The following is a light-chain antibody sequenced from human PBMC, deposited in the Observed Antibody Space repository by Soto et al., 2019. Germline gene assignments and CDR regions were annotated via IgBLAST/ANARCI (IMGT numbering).Light chain of an antibody. CDR2: AAS. V-gene: IGKV1-27*01. CDR3: QKYNSAPFT. CDR1: QGISNY. Sequence: DIPMTQSPSSLSASVGDRVTITCRASQGISNYLAWYQQKPGKVTKLLISAASTLQSGVPSRFSGSGSGTDFTLTIRSLQNEYVATYYCQKYNSAPFTFGPGTKVDIK. J-gene: IGKJ3*01.